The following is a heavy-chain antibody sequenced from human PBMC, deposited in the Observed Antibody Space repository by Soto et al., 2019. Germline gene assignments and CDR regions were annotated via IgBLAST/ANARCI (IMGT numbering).Heavy chain of an antibody. Sequence: QVQLQESGPGLVKPSQTLSLTCTVSGGSISSGDYYWSWIRQPPGKGLEWIGYIYYSGSTYYNPSLTSRVTIAVDTSTTQFSRKLSSVTAADTAVYYCARGGYGWVYYYYGMDVWGQGTTVTVSS. D-gene: IGHD5-18*01. J-gene: IGHJ6*02. CDR1: GGSISSGDYY. CDR3: ARGGYGWVYYYYGMDV. V-gene: IGHV4-30-4*01. CDR2: IYYSGST.